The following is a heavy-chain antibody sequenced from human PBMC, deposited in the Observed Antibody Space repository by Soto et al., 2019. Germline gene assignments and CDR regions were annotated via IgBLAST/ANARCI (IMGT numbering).Heavy chain of an antibody. CDR3: ARGGRLGAFDY. CDR2: ISYDGSNK. J-gene: IGHJ4*02. V-gene: IGHV3-30-3*01. CDR1: GFIFSSYA. D-gene: IGHD5-12*01. Sequence: QVQLVESGGGVVQPGRSLRLSCAASGFIFSSYAIHWVRQAPGKGLEWVALISYDGSNKYYADSVKGRFTISRDNSKNTLYLQMNSLRAEDTAVYYCARGGRLGAFDYWGQGTLVTVSS.